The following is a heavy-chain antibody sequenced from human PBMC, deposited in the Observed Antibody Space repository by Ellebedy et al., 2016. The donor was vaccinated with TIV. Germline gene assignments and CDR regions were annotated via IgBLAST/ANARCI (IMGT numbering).Heavy chain of an antibody. D-gene: IGHD2-15*01. V-gene: IGHV4-59*01. CDR2: IYYSGRT. CDR1: GGSISSDY. J-gene: IGHJ4*02. Sequence: SETLSLTXTVSGGSISSDYWNWIRRPPGKGLEWIGFIYYSGRTNYNPSLKSRVTISVDTSKNQFSLKLNSVTAADTAVYYCARKRDGSYIDYWGQGTLVTVSS. CDR3: ARKRDGSYIDY.